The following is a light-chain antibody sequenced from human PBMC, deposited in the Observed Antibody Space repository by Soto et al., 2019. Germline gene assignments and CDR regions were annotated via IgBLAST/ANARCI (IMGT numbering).Light chain of an antibody. Sequence: IQMTQSPSSLSASVWGRVTIICRATENINKYVSWYQHQPGKAPILLIYAASTLQRGVPSRFSGSGFGTDFTLTISSLQPEDFATYYCLLDINYLWAFGQGTKVDIK. CDR3: LLDINYLWA. J-gene: IGKJ1*01. CDR1: ENINKY. V-gene: IGKV1-6*01. CDR2: AAS.